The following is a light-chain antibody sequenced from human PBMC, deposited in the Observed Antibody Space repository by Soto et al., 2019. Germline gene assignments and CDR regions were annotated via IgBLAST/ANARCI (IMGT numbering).Light chain of an antibody. CDR1: SSDVGSYNL. Sequence: QSALTQPASVSGSPGQSITISCTGTSSDVGSYNLVSWYQQHPGKAPKLMIYEVSKRPSGVSNRFSGSKSGNTASLTISGFQAEDEADYYCTSYAGDTAPYVFGTGTKVTVL. CDR3: TSYAGDTAPYV. V-gene: IGLV2-23*02. CDR2: EVS. J-gene: IGLJ1*01.